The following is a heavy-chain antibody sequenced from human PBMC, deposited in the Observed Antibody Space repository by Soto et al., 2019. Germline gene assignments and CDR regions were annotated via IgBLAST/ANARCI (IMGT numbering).Heavy chain of an antibody. V-gene: IGHV3-23*01. CDR3: AKGIWSGGPGGYYYGMDV. J-gene: IGHJ6*02. CDR1: GFTFSTYA. Sequence: GGSLRLSCAASGFTFSTYAMSWVRQAPGKGLEWVSRISGSGGSTYYADSVKGRFTISRDNSKNTLYLQMNSLRAEDTAVYYCAKGIWSGGPGGYYYGMDVWGQGTTVTVSS. D-gene: IGHD3-3*01. CDR2: ISGSGGST.